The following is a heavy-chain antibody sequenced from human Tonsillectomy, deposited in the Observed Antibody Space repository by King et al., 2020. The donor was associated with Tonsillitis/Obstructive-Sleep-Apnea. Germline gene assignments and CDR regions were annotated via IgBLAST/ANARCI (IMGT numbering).Heavy chain of an antibody. V-gene: IGHV3-48*01. Sequence: VQLVESGGGLVQPGGSLRLSCAASGFTFSSYSMNWVRQAPGKGLEWVSYISSSSRTIYYADSVKGRFTISRDNAKNSLYLQMDSLSAEDRAVYYCARALTTFYYRDVWGEGTTVTVSS. D-gene: IGHD1-26*01. CDR2: ISSSSRTI. CDR1: GFTFSSYS. J-gene: IGHJ6*03. CDR3: ARALTTFYYRDV.